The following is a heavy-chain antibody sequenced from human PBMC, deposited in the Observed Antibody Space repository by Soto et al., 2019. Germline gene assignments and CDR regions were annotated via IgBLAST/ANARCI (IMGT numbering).Heavy chain of an antibody. CDR2: IWYDGSNK. CDR3: AREYYYDSSGYYGKGYYFDY. J-gene: IGHJ4*02. V-gene: IGHV3-33*01. D-gene: IGHD3-22*01. Sequence: QVQLVESGGGVVQPGRSLRLSCAASGFTFSSYGMHWVRQAPGKGLEWVAVIWYDGSNKYYADSVKGRFTISRDNSKNTVYLQMNSLRAEDTAVYYCAREYYYDSSGYYGKGYYFDYWGQGTLVTVSS. CDR1: GFTFSSYG.